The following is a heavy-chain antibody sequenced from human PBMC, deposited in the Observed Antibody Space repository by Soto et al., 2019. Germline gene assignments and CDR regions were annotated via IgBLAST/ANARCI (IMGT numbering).Heavy chain of an antibody. CDR2: IYHSGST. J-gene: IGHJ4*02. D-gene: IGHD3-10*01. CDR1: GGSISSGDYY. Sequence: PSETLSLTCTVSGGSISSGDYYWSWIRQPPGKGLEWIGYIYHSGSTYYNPSLKSRVTISVDTSKNQFSLKLSSVTAADTAVYYCARGAGSTGQHDYWGQGTLVTVSS. CDR3: ARGAGSTGQHDY. V-gene: IGHV4-30-4*01.